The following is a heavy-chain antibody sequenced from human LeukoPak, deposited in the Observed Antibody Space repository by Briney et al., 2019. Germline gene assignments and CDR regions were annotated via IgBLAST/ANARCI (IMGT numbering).Heavy chain of an antibody. CDR3: ARLQQQLNAFDI. J-gene: IGHJ3*02. CDR2: IDPTDSCT. V-gene: IGHV5-10-1*01. CDR1: GYSFTSYW. Sequence: GESLKISCKGSGYSFTSYWISWVRQMPGKGLEWMGRIDPTDSCTNYSPSFQGHVTISADKSISTAYLQWSSLKASDTAMYYCARLQQQLNAFDIWGQGTMVTVSS. D-gene: IGHD6-13*01.